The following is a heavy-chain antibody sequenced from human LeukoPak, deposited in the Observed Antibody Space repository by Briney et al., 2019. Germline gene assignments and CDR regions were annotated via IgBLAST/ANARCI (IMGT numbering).Heavy chain of an antibody. V-gene: IGHV4-61*01. CDR2: IYYSGST. D-gene: IGHD1-20*01. J-gene: IGHJ3*02. CDR3: AREGYDWKETFDI. CDR1: GDSVTSGSYY. Sequence: SETLSLTCTVSGDSVTSGSYYWSWIRQPPGKGLEWIGYIYYSGSTNYNPSLKSRVVISIDTSKNQFSLKLSSVTAADTAVYYCAREGYDWKETFDIWGQGTMVTVSS.